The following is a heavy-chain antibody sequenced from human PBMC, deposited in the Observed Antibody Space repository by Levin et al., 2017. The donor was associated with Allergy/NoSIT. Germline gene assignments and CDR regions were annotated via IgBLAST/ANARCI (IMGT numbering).Heavy chain of an antibody. V-gene: IGHV2-5*02. D-gene: IGHD6-13*01. Sequence: ESGPTLVKPTQTLTLTCTFSGFSLSTSGVGVGWIRQPPGKALEWLALIYWDDDKRYSPSLKSRLTITKDTSKNQVVLTMTNMDPVDTATYYCAHKNWQQLEDNWFDPWGQGTQVTVSS. J-gene: IGHJ5*02. CDR1: GFSLSTSGVG. CDR3: AHKNWQQLEDNWFDP. CDR2: IYWDDDK.